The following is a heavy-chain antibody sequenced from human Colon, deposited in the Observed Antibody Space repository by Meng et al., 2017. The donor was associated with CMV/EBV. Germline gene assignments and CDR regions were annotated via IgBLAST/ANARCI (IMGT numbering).Heavy chain of an antibody. D-gene: IGHD6-19*01. CDR1: GGSFSGYY. CDR3: AREASGWSTGIDY. J-gene: IGHJ4*02. V-gene: IGHV4-34*11. Sequence: ESLKISCAVYGGSFSGYYWSWIRQPPGKGLEWIGYISYSGNTNYNPSLKSRLTIEVDTSRNQFSLKLTSVSAADTAIYYCAREASGWSTGIDYWGQGTLVTVSS. CDR2: ISYSGNT.